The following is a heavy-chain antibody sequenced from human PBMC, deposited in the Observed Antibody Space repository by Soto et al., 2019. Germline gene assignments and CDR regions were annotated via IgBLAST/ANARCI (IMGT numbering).Heavy chain of an antibody. D-gene: IGHD3-10*01. Sequence: GGSLRLSCAASGFTFGSYVMSWVRQAPGKGLEWVSAISPNGVSTYYPDSVKGRLTVSRDNSKSTLYLQMSSLRAEDTAVYYCAKEAPDSANLDSWGQGTLVTVSS. CDR3: AKEAPDSANLDS. J-gene: IGHJ4*02. V-gene: IGHV3-23*01. CDR2: ISPNGVST. CDR1: GFTFGSYV.